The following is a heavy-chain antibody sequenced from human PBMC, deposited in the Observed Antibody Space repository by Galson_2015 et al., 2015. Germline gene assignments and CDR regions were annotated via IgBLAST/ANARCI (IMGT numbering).Heavy chain of an antibody. D-gene: IGHD4-17*01. CDR2: IWYDGSNK. V-gene: IGHV3-33*01. CDR1: GFTFSSYG. Sequence: SLRLSCAASGFTFSSYGMHWVRQAPGKGPEWVAVIWYDGSNKYYADSVKGRFTISRDNSKNTLYLQMNSLRAEDTAVYYCARDYGADRNWFDPWGQGTLVTVSS. J-gene: IGHJ5*02. CDR3: ARDYGADRNWFDP.